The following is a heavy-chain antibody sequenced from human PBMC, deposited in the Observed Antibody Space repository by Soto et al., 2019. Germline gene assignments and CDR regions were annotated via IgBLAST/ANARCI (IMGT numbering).Heavy chain of an antibody. CDR3: ARDVVTAVAGIVNWFDP. Sequence: QVQLVESGGGVVQSGRSLTLSCAASGFSLRTYGMQWLRRAPGKGLEWVAFIWYDGTKKFYANSVKGRSTISKDNSNNILYLQMSGLSAEDTAVYYCARDVVTAVAGIVNWFDPWGQGTLVIVSS. CDR2: IWYDGTKK. CDR1: GFSLRTYG. V-gene: IGHV3-33*01. J-gene: IGHJ5*02. D-gene: IGHD6-19*01.